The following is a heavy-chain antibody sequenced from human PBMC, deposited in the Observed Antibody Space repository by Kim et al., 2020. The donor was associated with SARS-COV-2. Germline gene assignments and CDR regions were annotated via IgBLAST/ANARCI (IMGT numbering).Heavy chain of an antibody. V-gene: IGHV1-46*01. CDR3: ARAGQTAMVMYY. J-gene: IGHJ4*02. D-gene: IGHD5-18*01. CDR1: GYTFTSYY. Sequence: ASVKVSCKASGYTFTSYYMHWVRQAPGQGLEWMGIINPSGGSTSYARKFQGRVTMTRDTSTSTVYMELSSLRSEDTAVYYCARAGQTAMVMYYWGQGTLVTVSS. CDR2: INPSGGST.